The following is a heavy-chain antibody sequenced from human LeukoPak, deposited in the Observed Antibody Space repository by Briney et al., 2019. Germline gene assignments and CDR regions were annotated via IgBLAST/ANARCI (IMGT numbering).Heavy chain of an antibody. J-gene: IGHJ6*02. Sequence: GGSLRPSCAASGFTFSSYAMSWVRQAPGKGLEWVSAISGSGGSTYYADSVKGRFTISRDNSKNTLYLQMNSLRAEDTAVYYCAKGDFWSGYYYYYGMDVWGQGTTVTVSS. CDR1: GFTFSSYA. V-gene: IGHV3-23*01. D-gene: IGHD3-3*01. CDR2: ISGSGGST. CDR3: AKGDFWSGYYYYYGMDV.